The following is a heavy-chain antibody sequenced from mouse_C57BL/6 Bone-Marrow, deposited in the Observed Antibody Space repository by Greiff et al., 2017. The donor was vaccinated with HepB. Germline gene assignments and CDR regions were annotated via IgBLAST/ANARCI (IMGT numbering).Heavy chain of an antibody. V-gene: IGHV2-2*01. CDR2: IWSGGST. CDR3: ARNPPDGYLYYYAMDY. J-gene: IGHJ4*01. Sequence: VKLQESGPGLVQPSQSLSITCTVSGFSLTSYGVHWVRQSPGKGLEWLGVIWSGGSTDYNAAFISRLSISKDNSKSQVFFKVNSLQADDTAIYYCARNPPDGYLYYYAMDYWGQGTSVTVSS. CDR1: GFSLTSYG. D-gene: IGHD2-3*01.